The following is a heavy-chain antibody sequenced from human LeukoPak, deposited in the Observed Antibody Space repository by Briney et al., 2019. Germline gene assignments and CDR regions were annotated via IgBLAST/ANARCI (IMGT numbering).Heavy chain of an antibody. Sequence: APVKVSCKASGYTFTSYYMHWVRQAPGQGLEWMGIINPSGGSTSYAQKFQGRVTMTRDTSTSTVYMELSSLRSEDTAVYYCARDEIYCSGGSCYSFDYWGQGTLVTVSS. CDR1: GYTFTSYY. CDR3: ARDEIYCSGGSCYSFDY. J-gene: IGHJ4*02. CDR2: INPSGGST. D-gene: IGHD2-15*01. V-gene: IGHV1-46*01.